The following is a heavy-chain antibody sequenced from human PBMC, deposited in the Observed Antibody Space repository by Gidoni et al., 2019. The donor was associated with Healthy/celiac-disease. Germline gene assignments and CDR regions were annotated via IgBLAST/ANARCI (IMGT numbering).Heavy chain of an antibody. CDR3: VTVTAIGTDYYYYGMDV. Sequence: EVQLVESGGGLVQPGGSLRLSCAASGLTFSSYSMNWVRQAPGKGLEWVSYISSSSSTIYYADSVKGRFTISRDNAKNSLYLQMNSLRAEDTAVYYCVTVTAIGTDYYYYGMDVWGQGTTVTVSS. J-gene: IGHJ6*02. V-gene: IGHV3-48*01. D-gene: IGHD4-17*01. CDR2: ISSSSSTI. CDR1: GLTFSSYS.